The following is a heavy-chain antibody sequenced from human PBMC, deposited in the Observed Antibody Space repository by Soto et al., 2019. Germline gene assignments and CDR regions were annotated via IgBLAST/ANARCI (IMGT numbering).Heavy chain of an antibody. J-gene: IGHJ4*02. Sequence: SETLSLTCTVSGGSISSYYWSWIRQPPGKGLEWIGYIYYSGSTNYNPSLKSRVTISVDTSKNQFSLKLSSVTAADTAVYYCARASGTAMAHYFDDWGQGTLVTVSS. CDR3: ARASGTAMAHYFDD. D-gene: IGHD5-18*01. CDR1: GGSISSYY. CDR2: IYYSGST. V-gene: IGHV4-59*01.